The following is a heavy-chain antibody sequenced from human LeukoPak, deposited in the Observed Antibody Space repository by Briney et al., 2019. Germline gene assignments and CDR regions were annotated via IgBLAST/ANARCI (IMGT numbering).Heavy chain of an antibody. CDR2: ISYDGSNK. D-gene: IGHD1-26*01. CDR1: GFTFSSYA. CDR3: AKDNRIVGATGDFDY. V-gene: IGHV3-30-3*01. Sequence: GGSLRLSCAASGFTFSSYAMHWVRQAPGKGLEWVAVISYDGSNKYYADSVKGRFTISRDNSKNTLYLQMNSLRAEDTAVYYCAKDNRIVGATGDFDYWGQGTLVTVSS. J-gene: IGHJ4*02.